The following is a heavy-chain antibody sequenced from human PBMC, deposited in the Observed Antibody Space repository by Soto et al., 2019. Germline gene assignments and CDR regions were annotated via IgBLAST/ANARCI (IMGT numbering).Heavy chain of an antibody. CDR1: GFTFSSYW. D-gene: IGHD2-8*01. V-gene: IGHV3-74*01. CDR3: ARDLPTNGDGMDV. Sequence: VGSLRLSCAASGFTFSSYWMHWVRQAPGKGLVWVSRINSDGSSATYADSVKGRFTVSRDNAKNTLYLQMNSLGAEDTAVYYCARDLPTNGDGMDVWGQGTTVTVSS. CDR2: INSDGSSA. J-gene: IGHJ6*02.